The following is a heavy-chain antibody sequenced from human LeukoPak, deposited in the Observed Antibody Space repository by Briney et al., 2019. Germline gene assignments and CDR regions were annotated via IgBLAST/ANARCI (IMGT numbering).Heavy chain of an antibody. CDR1: GVSFSGYY. CDR3: AREPDYQDAFDI. CDR2: INHSGST. D-gene: IGHD4-11*01. Sequence: SETLSLTCAVYGVSFSGYYWSWIRQPPGKGLEWIGEINHSGSTNYNPSLKSRVTISVDTSKNQFSLKLSSVTAADTAVYYCAREPDYQDAFDIWGQGTMVTVS. V-gene: IGHV4-34*01. J-gene: IGHJ3*02.